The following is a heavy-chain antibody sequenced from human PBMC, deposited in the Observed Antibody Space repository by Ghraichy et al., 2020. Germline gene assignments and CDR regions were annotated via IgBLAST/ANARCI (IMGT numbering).Heavy chain of an antibody. J-gene: IGHJ4*02. CDR3: ARQHYDFWSGPALLDY. CDR2: ISAYNGNT. D-gene: IGHD3-3*01. V-gene: IGHV1-18*01. CDR1: GYTFTSYG. Sequence: ASVKVSCKASGYTFTSYGISWVRQAPGQGLECMGWISAYNGNTNYEQKLQGRVTMTTDTSTSTAYMELRSLRSDDTAVYYCARQHYDFWSGPALLDYWGQGTLVTVSS.